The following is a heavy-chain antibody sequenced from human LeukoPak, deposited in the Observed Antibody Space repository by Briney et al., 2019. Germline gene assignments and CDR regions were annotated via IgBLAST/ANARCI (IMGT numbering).Heavy chain of an antibody. CDR3: AKGAGPPWFDP. CDR2: IYYSGST. D-gene: IGHD6-19*01. J-gene: IGHJ5*02. CDR1: GYSISSGYY. Sequence: SETLSLTCTVAGYSISSGYYWGWIRQPPGKGLEWIGSIYYSGSTYYNPSLKSRVTISVDTSKNQLSMKLSSVTAADTAVYYCAKGAGPPWFDPWGQGTLVTVSS. V-gene: IGHV4-38-2*02.